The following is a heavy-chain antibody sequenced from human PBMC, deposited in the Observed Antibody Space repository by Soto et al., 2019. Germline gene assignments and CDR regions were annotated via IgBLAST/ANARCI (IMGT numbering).Heavy chain of an antibody. CDR3: AIVQKHSSSWYPLDY. Sequence: SVKVSCKASGGTFSSYAISWVLQAPVQGLEWMGGIIPFFGTANYAQKFQGRVTITADESTSTAYMELSSLRSEDTAVYYCAIVQKHSSSWYPLDYWGQGTLVTVSS. J-gene: IGHJ4*02. D-gene: IGHD6-13*01. CDR2: IIPFFGTA. CDR1: GGTFSSYA. V-gene: IGHV1-69*13.